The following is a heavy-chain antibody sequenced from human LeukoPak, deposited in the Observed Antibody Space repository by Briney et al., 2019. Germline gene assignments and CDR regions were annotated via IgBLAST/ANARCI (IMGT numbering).Heavy chain of an antibody. V-gene: IGHV1-18*01. D-gene: IGHD3-22*01. Sequence: ASVKVSCKASGYTFTSYGISWGRQAPGQGLEWMGWINAYNGNANYAQKLQGRVTMTTDTSTSTAYMELRSLRSDDTAVYYCAREVADYYDSSGYYYAEYFQHWGQGTLVTVSS. CDR1: GYTFTSYG. CDR3: AREVADYYDSSGYYYAEYFQH. J-gene: IGHJ1*01. CDR2: INAYNGNA.